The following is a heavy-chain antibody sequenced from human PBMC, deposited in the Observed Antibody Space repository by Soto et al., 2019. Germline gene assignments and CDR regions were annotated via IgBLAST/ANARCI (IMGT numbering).Heavy chain of an antibody. V-gene: IGHV5-51*01. CDR1: GYSFTSYW. J-gene: IGHJ5*02. CDR3: ARKDKSGYFNWFDP. CDR2: IFPSDSDT. Sequence: GESLKISCTGVGYSFTSYWIAWVRQMPGKGLEWMGIIFPSDSDTRYSPSFQGQVTISADRSTSTVFLQWASLKASDTAVYFCARKDKSGYFNWFDPWGQGTLVTVSS. D-gene: IGHD3-22*01.